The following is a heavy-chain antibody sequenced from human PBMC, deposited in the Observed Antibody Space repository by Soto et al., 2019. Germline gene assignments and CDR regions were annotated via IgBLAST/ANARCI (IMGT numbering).Heavy chain of an antibody. CDR1: GGSISSGDYY. CDR2: IYYSGST. D-gene: IGHD6-13*01. CDR3: ARATLSNASSAYSSSWLWGSSGWLRDYYFDY. Sequence: KPSETLSLTCTVSGGSISSGDYYWSWIRQPPGKGLEWIGYIYYSGSTYYNPSLKSRVTISVDTSKNQFSLKLSSVTAADTAVYYCARATLSNASSAYSSSWLWGSSGWLRDYYFDYWGQGTLVTVSS. V-gene: IGHV4-30-4*01. J-gene: IGHJ4*02.